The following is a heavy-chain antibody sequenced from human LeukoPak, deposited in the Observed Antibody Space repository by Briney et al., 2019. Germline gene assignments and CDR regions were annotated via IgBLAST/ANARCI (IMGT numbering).Heavy chain of an antibody. CDR1: GFTFSNYA. CDR3: ARGRVDILTGYYTPPFDY. Sequence: GGSLRLSCAASGFTFSNYAMHWVRQAPGNGLESVAVISYDGSNKYYADSVKGRFTISRDYSKNTLYLQVNSLRAEDTAVYYCARGRVDILTGYYTPPFDYWGQGTLVTVSS. J-gene: IGHJ4*02. CDR2: ISYDGSNK. V-gene: IGHV3-30*04. D-gene: IGHD3-9*01.